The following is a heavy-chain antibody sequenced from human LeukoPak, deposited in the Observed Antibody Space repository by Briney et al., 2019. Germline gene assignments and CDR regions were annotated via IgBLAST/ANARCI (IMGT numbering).Heavy chain of an antibody. V-gene: IGHV4-59*12. J-gene: IGHJ4*02. CDR3: AKGYYYDSSGYYYVSSTFDY. CDR2: IYYSGST. Sequence: SETLSLTCTVSGGSISSYYWSWIRQPPGKGLEWIGYIYYSGSTNYNPSLKSRVTISVDTSKNQFSLKLSSVTAADTAIYYCAKGYYYDSSGYYYVSSTFDYWGQGTLVTVSS. D-gene: IGHD3-22*01. CDR1: GGSISSYY.